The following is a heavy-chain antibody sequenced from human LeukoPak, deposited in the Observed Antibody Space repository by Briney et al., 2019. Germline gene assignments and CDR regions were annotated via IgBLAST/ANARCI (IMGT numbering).Heavy chain of an antibody. Sequence: SETLTLTCAVYGGSFSGYYWSWIRQPPGKGLEWIGEINHSGSTNYNPSLKSRVTISVDTSKNQFSLKLSSVTAADTAVYYCARGKGLGGYYYYYYMDVWGKGTTVTVSS. CDR2: INHSGST. D-gene: IGHD5-12*01. J-gene: IGHJ6*03. CDR1: GGSFSGYY. V-gene: IGHV4-34*01. CDR3: ARGKGLGGYYYYYYMDV.